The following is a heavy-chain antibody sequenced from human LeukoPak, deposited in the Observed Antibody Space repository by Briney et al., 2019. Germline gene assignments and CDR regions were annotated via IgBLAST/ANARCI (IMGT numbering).Heavy chain of an antibody. V-gene: IGHV4-4*02. CDR1: GDSISSNYW. J-gene: IGHJ4*02. Sequence: SETLSLTCAVSGDSISSNYWWSWVRQPPGKGLEWIGEIYHTGSTNYNPSLKSRVTISVDRSKDQFSLKLSSVTAADTAVYYCARGYGDFRVEGRYFHSWGQGTLVTVSS. D-gene: IGHD4-17*01. CDR2: IYHTGST. CDR3: ARGYGDFRVEGRYFHS.